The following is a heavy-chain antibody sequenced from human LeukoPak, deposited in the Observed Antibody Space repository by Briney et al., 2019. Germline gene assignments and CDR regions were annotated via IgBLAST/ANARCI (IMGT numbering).Heavy chain of an antibody. CDR1: GFIFNSHW. V-gene: IGHV3-7*01. Sequence: GGSLRLSCAGSGFIFNSHWMTWVRQAPGMGLEWVGNIRQDGDEKFYADSVRGRSTISRDNAKNSLYLHLNSLRAEDTAIYCARVRTEWYIDLWGRGTLVTVSP. D-gene: IGHD2-8*02. CDR2: IRQDGDEK. J-gene: IGHJ2*01. CDR3: ARVRTEWYIDL.